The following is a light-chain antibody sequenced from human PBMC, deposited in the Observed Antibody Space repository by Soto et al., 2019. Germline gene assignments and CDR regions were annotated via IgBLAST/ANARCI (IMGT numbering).Light chain of an antibody. CDR2: ENN. Sequence: QSVLTQPPSVSEAPGQRVTISCTGSSSNIGAGYEAHWYQQVPGTAPKLLIYENNNRPSGVPDRFSGSKSGTSASLAITGLXAXDXAXXYCQSYDSSLSGYVFGTGTKVTVL. V-gene: IGLV1-40*01. CDR3: QSYDSSLSGYV. CDR1: SSNIGAGYE. J-gene: IGLJ1*01.